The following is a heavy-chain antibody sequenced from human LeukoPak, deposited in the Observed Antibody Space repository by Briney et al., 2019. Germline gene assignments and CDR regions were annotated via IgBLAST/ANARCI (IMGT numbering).Heavy chain of an antibody. CDR1: GGSISSGDYY. Sequence: SETLSLTCTVSGGSISSGDYYWSWIRQPPGKGLEWIGNIYYKGNTIYNSSLKSRVTISLDTSKNQFSLRLNSMTVADTAVYYCARDRGSGGWFGSFDVWGQGTVVTVSS. J-gene: IGHJ3*01. CDR3: ARDRGSGGWFGSFDV. CDR2: IYYKGNT. D-gene: IGHD2-15*01. V-gene: IGHV4-61*08.